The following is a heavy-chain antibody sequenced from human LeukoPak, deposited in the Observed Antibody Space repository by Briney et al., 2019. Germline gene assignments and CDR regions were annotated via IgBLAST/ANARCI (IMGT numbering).Heavy chain of an antibody. Sequence: GGSPRLSCAASGFTFNNYAMSWVRQAPGKGLECVSGISGSGSNTYYADSVKGRFTISRDNSKNTLYLQMNSLRAEDTAVYYCAKCRGELLANFDYWGQGTLVTVSS. V-gene: IGHV3-23*01. CDR1: GFTFNNYA. CDR2: ISGSGSNT. J-gene: IGHJ4*02. CDR3: AKCRGELLANFDY. D-gene: IGHD3-10*01.